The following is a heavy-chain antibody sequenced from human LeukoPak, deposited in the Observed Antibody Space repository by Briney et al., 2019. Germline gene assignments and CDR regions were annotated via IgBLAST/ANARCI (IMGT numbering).Heavy chain of an antibody. Sequence: SETLSLTCTVSSGSINSRSYYWGWIRQPPGKGLQWIGSIYYTGSAYQNPSLKSRVTISVDTSKNQFSLKLSSVTAADTAVYYCARGRLPYPTYYYYYMDVWGKGTTVTVSS. D-gene: IGHD3-16*01. J-gene: IGHJ6*03. CDR3: ARGRLPYPTYYYYYMDV. CDR2: IYYTGSA. V-gene: IGHV4-39*07. CDR1: SGSINSRSYY.